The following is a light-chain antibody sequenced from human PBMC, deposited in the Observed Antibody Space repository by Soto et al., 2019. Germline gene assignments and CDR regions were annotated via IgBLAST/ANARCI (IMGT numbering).Light chain of an antibody. Sequence: DIQMNQSPSAMSASVGDRATVTCRTSQRISNHLNWYQQKPGEAPKLLIYGSSSLHYGVPARFSGSGSGSAFTLTISSLQPEDSATYYCQQSFTAPITFGQGTRLENK. J-gene: IGKJ5*01. CDR2: GSS. CDR3: QQSFTAPIT. CDR1: QRISNH. V-gene: IGKV1-39*01.